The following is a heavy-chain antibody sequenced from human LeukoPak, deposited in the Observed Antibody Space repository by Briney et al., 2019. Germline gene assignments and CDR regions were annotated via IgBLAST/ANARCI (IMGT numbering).Heavy chain of an antibody. CDR2: ISYDASDK. CDR1: GFTFGTYG. V-gene: IGHV3-30*03. J-gene: IGHJ4*02. Sequence: GGSLRLSCAVSGFTFGTYGMHWVRQAPGKGLEWVAVISYDASDKYYADSVKGRFTISRDNSKHTLYLQMNSLRAEDTAVYYCASIKVAVAGSGAWGQGTLVTVSS. D-gene: IGHD6-19*01. CDR3: ASIKVAVAGSGA.